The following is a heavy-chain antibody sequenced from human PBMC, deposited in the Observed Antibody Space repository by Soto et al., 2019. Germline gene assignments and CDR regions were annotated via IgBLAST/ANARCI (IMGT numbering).Heavy chain of an antibody. D-gene: IGHD2-8*01. V-gene: IGHV4-4*02. CDR1: GGSLSSSSW. CDR3: VHHGGVPYYHDF. Sequence: SETLSLTCAVSGGSLSSSSWWSWVRQPPGKTLEWLGEIFYSGSTKYNPSLNSRVTISADQSKNDFSLRLSSVTAADTAVYYCVHHGGVPYYHDFWGQGMLVTVS. J-gene: IGHJ4*02. CDR2: IFYSGST.